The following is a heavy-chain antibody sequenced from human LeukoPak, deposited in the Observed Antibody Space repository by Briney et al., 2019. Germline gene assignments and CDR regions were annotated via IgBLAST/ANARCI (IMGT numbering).Heavy chain of an antibody. CDR1: GGTFSSYA. CDR2: IIPIFGIA. CDR3: ARNYYDSSGSFDY. J-gene: IGHJ4*02. Sequence: SVKVSCKASGGTFSSYAISWVRQAPGQGLEWMGRIIPIFGIANYAQKFQGRVTITADKSTSTAYMELSSLRSEDTAVYYCARNYYDSSGSFDYWGREPWSPSPQ. D-gene: IGHD3-22*01. V-gene: IGHV1-69*04.